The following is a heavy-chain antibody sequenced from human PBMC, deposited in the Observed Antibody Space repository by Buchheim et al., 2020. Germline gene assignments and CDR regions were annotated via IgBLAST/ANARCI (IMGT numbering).Heavy chain of an antibody. V-gene: IGHV4-39*01. CDR1: GGSISSSSYY. CDR2: IYYSGST. D-gene: IGHD5-18*01. CDR3: ARHKIQLWLKPPFFDY. Sequence: QLQLQESGPGLVKPSETLSLTCTVSGGSISSSSYYWGWIRQPPRKGLEWIGSIYYSGSTYYNPSLKSRVTISVDTSTNQFSLKLSSVTAADTAVYYCARHKIQLWLKPPFFDYWGQGTL. J-gene: IGHJ4*02.